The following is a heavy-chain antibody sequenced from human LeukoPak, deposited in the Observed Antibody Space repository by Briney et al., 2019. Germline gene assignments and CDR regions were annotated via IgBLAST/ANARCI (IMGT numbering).Heavy chain of an antibody. CDR3: ARVVWGSYRYYYYMDV. V-gene: IGHV4-38-2*01. J-gene: IGHJ6*03. Sequence: SETLSHTCAVSGYSISSGYYWGWIRQPPGKGLEWIGSIYHSGSTYYNPSLKSRVTISVDTSKNQFSLKLSSVTAADTAVYYCARVVWGSYRYYYYMDVWGKGTTVTVSS. CDR2: IYHSGST. CDR1: GYSISSGYY. D-gene: IGHD3-16*02.